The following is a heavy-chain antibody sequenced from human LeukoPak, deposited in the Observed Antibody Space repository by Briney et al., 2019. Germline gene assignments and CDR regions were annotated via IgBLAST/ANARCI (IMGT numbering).Heavy chain of an antibody. J-gene: IGHJ6*04. D-gene: IGHD2-15*01. V-gene: IGHV4-30-2*01. CDR2: TYHSGST. CDR1: GGSISSGGYS. CDR3: ARVKVAEYGMDV. Sequence: PSETLSLTYAVSGGSISSGGYSWSWIRQPPGKGLEWTGYTYHSGSTYYNPSLKSRVTISVDRSKNQFSLKLSSVTAADTAVYYCARVKVAEYGMDVWGKGTTVTVSS.